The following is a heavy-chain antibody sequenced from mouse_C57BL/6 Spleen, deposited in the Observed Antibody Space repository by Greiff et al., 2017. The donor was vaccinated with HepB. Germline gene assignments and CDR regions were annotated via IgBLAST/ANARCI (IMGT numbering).Heavy chain of an antibody. CDR3: ARDYYGSSYGYFDV. V-gene: IGHV5-17*01. CDR2: ISSGSSTI. Sequence: EVRLVESGGGLVKPGGSLKLSCAASGFTFSDYGMHWVRQAPEKGLEWVAYISSGSSTIYYADTVQGRFTISRDNAKNTLFLQMTSLRSEDTAMYYCARDYYGSSYGYFDVWGTGTTVTVSS. J-gene: IGHJ1*03. CDR1: GFTFSDYG. D-gene: IGHD1-1*01.